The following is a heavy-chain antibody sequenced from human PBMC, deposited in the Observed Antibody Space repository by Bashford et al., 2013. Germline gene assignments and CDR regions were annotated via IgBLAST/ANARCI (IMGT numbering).Heavy chain of an antibody. V-gene: IGHV4-61*02. CDR1: GGSISSGSYY. J-gene: IGHJ6*02. CDR2: MYSGGTT. Sequence: SETLSLTCTVSGGSISSGSYYWSWIRQPAGKGLEWIGRMYSGGTTNYNPSLKSRATIYVDTSKNQLSLRLSSVTAADTAVYYCARLVRDGSRDTSNVYKYYGFDVWGPGTTVTVSS. D-gene: IGHD3-10*01. CDR3: ARLVRDGSRDTSNVYKYYGFDV.